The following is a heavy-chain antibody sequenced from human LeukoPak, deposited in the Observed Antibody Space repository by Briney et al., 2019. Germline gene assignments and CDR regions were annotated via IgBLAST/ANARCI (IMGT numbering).Heavy chain of an antibody. CDR3: ARDRGTYGDYIFDY. D-gene: IGHD4-17*01. J-gene: IGHJ4*02. CDR2: IYTSGST. V-gene: IGHV4-4*07. Sequence: ASETLSLTCTVSGGSISSYYWSWIRQPAGKGLEWIGRIYTSGSTNYNPSLKSRVTMSVDTSKNQFSLKLSSVTAADTAVYYCARDRGTYGDYIFDYWGQGTLVTVSS. CDR1: GGSISSYY.